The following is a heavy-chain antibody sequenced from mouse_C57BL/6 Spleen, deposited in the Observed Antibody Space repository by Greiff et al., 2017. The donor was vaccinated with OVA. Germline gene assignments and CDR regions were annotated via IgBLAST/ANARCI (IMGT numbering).Heavy chain of an antibody. V-gene: IGHV1-61*01. CDR1: GYTFTSYW. CDR2: IYPSDSEP. D-gene: IGHD2-1*01. CDR3: ARAGSYYGNNYFDY. J-gene: IGHJ2*01. Sequence: QVHVKQPGAELVRPGSSVKLSCKASGYTFTSYWMDWVKQRPGQGLAWIGHIYPSDSEPHYNQKFKDKATLTVDKSSSTAYMQLSSLTSEDSAVYYCARAGSYYGNNYFDYWGQGTTLTVSS.